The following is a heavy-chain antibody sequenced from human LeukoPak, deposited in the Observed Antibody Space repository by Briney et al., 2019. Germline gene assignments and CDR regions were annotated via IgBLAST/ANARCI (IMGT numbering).Heavy chain of an antibody. D-gene: IGHD3-9*01. CDR3: ARQDDISLGAFDI. J-gene: IGHJ3*02. Sequence: GGSLRLSCAASGFTFTTYWMTWVRQAPGKGLEFVANIKEDGSVKNYVGSVQGRFTISRDNSRNLLYLQMDSLRAEDTAVYYCARQDDISLGAFDIWGQGTMVTVSS. CDR1: GFTFTTYW. V-gene: IGHV3-7*01. CDR2: IKEDGSVK.